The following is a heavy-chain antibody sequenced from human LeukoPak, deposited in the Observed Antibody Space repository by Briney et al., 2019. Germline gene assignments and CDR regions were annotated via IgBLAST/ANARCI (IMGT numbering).Heavy chain of an antibody. V-gene: IGHV3-21*06. CDR3: ARDLGIYGMDV. CDR2: IDSSSRHI. J-gene: IGHJ6*02. Sequence: GGSLRLSCAASGFIFNIYSLNWVRQAPGRGLEWVSSIDSSSRHIYYADSLKGRFTVSRDNAKNSLYLQMNSLRAGDTAVYYCARDLGIYGMDVWGQGTTVTVSS. CDR1: GFIFNIYS. D-gene: IGHD1-26*01.